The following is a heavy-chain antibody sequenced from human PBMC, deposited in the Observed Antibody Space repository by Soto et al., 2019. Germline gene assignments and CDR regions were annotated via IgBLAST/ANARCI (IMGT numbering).Heavy chain of an antibody. J-gene: IGHJ4*02. D-gene: IGHD2-15*01. CDR2: IFHSGST. V-gene: IGHV4-4*02. CDR1: SDSISSSTW. CDR3: ASSPGSLAGDY. Sequence: QVQLRESGPGLVKPSGTLSLTCAVSSDSISSSTWWSWVRQPPWRGLEWIGEIFHSGSTNYNPSLKSRVTISLGTSKNQFSLNLTSVTAADTAVYHCASSPGSLAGDYWGQGILVSVTS.